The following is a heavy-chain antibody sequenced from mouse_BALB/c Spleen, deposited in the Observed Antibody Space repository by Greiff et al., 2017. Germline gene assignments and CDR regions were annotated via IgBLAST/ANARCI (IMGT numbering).Heavy chain of an antibody. V-gene: IGHV2-2*02. CDR1: GFSLTSYG. CDR2: IWSGGST. Sequence: VKLVESGPGLVQPSQSLSITCTVSGFSLTSYGVHWVRQSPGKGLEWLGVIWSGGSTDYNAAFISRLSISKDNSKSQVFFKMNSMQANDTAIYYCARSLYGSFYFDYWGQGTTLTVSS. CDR3: ARSLYGSFYFDY. J-gene: IGHJ2*01. D-gene: IGHD2-10*02.